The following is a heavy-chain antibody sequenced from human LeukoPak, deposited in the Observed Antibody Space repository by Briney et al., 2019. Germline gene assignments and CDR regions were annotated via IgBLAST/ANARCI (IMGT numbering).Heavy chain of an antibody. V-gene: IGHV1-2*02. J-gene: IGHJ6*02. Sequence: GASVKVSCKASGYTFTGYYMHWVRQAPGQGLEWMGWINPNSGGTNYAQKFQGRVTMTRDTSISTAYMELSRLRSDDTAAYYCARDHWLFSSKTWYYYGMDVWGQGTTVTVSS. D-gene: IGHD3-9*01. CDR3: ARDHWLFSSKTWYYYGMDV. CDR2: INPNSGGT. CDR1: GYTFTGYY.